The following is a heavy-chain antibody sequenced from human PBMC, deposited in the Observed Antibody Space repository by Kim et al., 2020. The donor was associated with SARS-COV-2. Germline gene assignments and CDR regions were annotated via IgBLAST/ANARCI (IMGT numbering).Heavy chain of an antibody. CDR1: GYTFTNYY. V-gene: IGHV1-2*06. CDR3: ARDLRGAIFGVVVRVYGM. J-gene: IGHJ6*01. Sequence: ASVKVSCTASGYTFTNYYIHWVRQAPGQGLEWMGRINPNSGVTNYVQKFQGRVTMTRDTSISTAYMELSSLRSDDTALYYCARDLRGAIFGVVVRVYGM. D-gene: IGHD3-3*01. CDR2: INPNSGVT.